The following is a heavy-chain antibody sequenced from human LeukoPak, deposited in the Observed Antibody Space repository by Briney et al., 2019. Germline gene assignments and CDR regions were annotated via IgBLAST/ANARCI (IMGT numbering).Heavy chain of an antibody. CDR3: ARSITIFGVNADAFDI. CDR1: GGSISSYY. V-gene: IGHV4-59*08. CDR2: IYYSGST. D-gene: IGHD3-3*01. Sequence: SETQSLTCTVSGGSISSYYWSWIRQPPGKGLEWIGYIYYSGSTNYKPSLKSRVTISVDTSKNQFSLKLSSVTAADTAVYYCARSITIFGVNADAFDIWGQGTMVTVSS. J-gene: IGHJ3*02.